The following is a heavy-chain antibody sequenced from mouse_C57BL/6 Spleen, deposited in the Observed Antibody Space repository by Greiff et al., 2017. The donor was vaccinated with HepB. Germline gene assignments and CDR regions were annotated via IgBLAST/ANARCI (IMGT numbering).Heavy chain of an antibody. CDR1: GYTFTSYT. CDR2: INPSSGYT. D-gene: IGHD1-1*01. V-gene: IGHV1-4*01. Sequence: VQLQQSGAELARPGASVKMSCKASGYTFTSYTMHWVKQRPGQGLEWIGYINPSSGYTKYNQKFKDKATLTADKSSSTAYMQQSSLTSEDSAVYDCARSAPDYYCSSYDVWGTGTTVTVSS. J-gene: IGHJ1*03. CDR3: ARSAPDYYCSSYDV.